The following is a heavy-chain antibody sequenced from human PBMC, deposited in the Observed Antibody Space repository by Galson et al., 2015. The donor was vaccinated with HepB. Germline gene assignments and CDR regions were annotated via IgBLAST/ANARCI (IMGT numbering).Heavy chain of an antibody. CDR3: AKDLGVSLAARWDY. J-gene: IGHJ4*02. V-gene: IGHV3-23*01. Sequence: SLRLSCAASGFTFSSHAMSWVRQAPGKGLEWVSTITGSSIGTFYADSVKGRLTITRDNSKNTVYLQMNSLRADDTAVYYCAKDLGVSLAARWDYWGQGTLVTVSS. CDR2: ITGSSIGT. D-gene: IGHD6-6*01. CDR1: GFTFSSHA.